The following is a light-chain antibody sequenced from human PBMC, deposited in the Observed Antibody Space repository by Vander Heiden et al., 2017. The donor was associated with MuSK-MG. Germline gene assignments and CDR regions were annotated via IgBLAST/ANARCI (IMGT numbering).Light chain of an antibody. Sequence: DIQMTQSPSSLSASVGDRVTITCRASQSISSYLNWYQQKPGKAPKLLIYAASSWQSGVPSRFSGSGYGKDFTLTISSRQPEDFASYYCQQTDSNLTLTFGQGTQVEIK. CDR3: QQTDSNLTLT. CDR2: AAS. J-gene: IGKJ5*01. V-gene: IGKV1-39*01. CDR1: QSISSY.